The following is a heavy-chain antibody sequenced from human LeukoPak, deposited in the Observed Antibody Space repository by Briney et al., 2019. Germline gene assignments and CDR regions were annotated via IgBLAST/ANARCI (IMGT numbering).Heavy chain of an antibody. CDR2: INSYWSST. V-gene: IGHV3-74*01. CDR1: GFTFSSCC. Sequence: PGGSLRLSCTASGFTFSSCCKHWVRKAPGKGLVWVWRINSYWSSTSYADSVKGRFSISRNNSKNTQYLQMGSLSAEDMAGYYWARYSRGWPYYFDYWGQGTLVTVSS. CDR3: ARYSRGWPYYFDY. J-gene: IGHJ4*02. D-gene: IGHD6-19*01.